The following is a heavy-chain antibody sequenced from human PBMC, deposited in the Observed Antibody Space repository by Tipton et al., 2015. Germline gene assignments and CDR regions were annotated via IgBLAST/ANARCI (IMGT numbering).Heavy chain of an antibody. CDR1: GFTFSSYE. D-gene: IGHD3-3*01. CDR3: AGPRGMPAIFGLPWDYYFDY. CDR2: INHSGGT. V-gene: IGHV4-34*08. Sequence: LRLSCAASGFTFSSYEMNWVRQPPGKGLEWIGEINHSGGTKYNPSLKSRVTMSVDTSKKQFSLKLNSVTAADTAVYYCAGPRGMPAIFGLPWDYYFDYWGQGALVTVSS. J-gene: IGHJ4*02.